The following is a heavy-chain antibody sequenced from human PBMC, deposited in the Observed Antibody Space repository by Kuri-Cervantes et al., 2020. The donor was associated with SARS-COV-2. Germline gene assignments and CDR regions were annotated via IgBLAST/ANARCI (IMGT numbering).Heavy chain of an antibody. CDR2: SNAGNGNT. CDR1: GYTFTSYA. CDR3: ARDVRGGSIAARKDYYYMDV. J-gene: IGHJ6*03. Sequence: ASVKVSCKASGYTFTSYAMHWVRQAPGQRLEWMGWSNAGNGNTKYSQEFQGRVTMTEDTSTDTAYMELSSLRSDDTAVYYCARDVRGGSIAARKDYYYMDVWGKGTTVTVSS. D-gene: IGHD6-6*01. V-gene: IGHV1-3*02.